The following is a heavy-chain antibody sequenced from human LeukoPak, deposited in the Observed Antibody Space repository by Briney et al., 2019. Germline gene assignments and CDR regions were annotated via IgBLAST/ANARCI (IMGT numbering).Heavy chain of an antibody. CDR2: IYPGDSDT. CDR3: ARDIVDITGTTSGFDP. CDR1: GYSFSSYW. Sequence: GESLKISCKGSGYSFSSYWIGWVRQMPGKGLEWMGIIYPGDSDTRYSPSFQGQVTISADKSISTAYLQWSSLKASDTAMYYCARDIVDITGTTSGFDPWGQGTLVTVSS. J-gene: IGHJ5*02. V-gene: IGHV5-51*01. D-gene: IGHD1-7*01.